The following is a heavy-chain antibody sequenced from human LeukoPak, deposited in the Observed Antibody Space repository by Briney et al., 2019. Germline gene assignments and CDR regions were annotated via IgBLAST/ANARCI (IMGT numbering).Heavy chain of an antibody. V-gene: IGHV1-2*02. Sequence: GASVKVSCKASGYTFTAYYMHLLRQAPGQGLEWMGWINPNSGGTNYAQNFQGRVAMTRDTSISTAYMELSRLRSDDTAVYYCASDVWGVGPSLVGYYFDHWGQGTLVTVSS. CDR3: ASDVWGVGPSLVGYYFDH. CDR1: GYTFTAYY. D-gene: IGHD1-26*01. CDR2: INPNSGGT. J-gene: IGHJ4*02.